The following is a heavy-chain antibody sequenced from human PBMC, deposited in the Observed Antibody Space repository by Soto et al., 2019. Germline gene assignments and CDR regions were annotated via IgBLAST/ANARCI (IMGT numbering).Heavy chain of an antibody. Sequence: QVQLLQSGAEVKKPGASVKVSCKASGYTFTGYYIHWVRQAPGQGLEWMGWINPNSGGTNYAQKFQGRVTMTRDTSISTAYMELSRLRSDDTAVYYCARGIAVAGPPGWYFDYWGQGTLVTGSS. CDR2: INPNSGGT. D-gene: IGHD6-19*01. CDR1: GYTFTGYY. J-gene: IGHJ4*02. CDR3: ARGIAVAGPPGWYFDY. V-gene: IGHV1-2*02.